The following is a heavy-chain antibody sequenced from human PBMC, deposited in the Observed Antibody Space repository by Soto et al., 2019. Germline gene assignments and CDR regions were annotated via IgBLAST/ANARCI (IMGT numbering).Heavy chain of an antibody. J-gene: IGHJ6*02. V-gene: IGHV1-69*13. CDR2: IIPIFGTA. CDR3: ARESGYSGAGYGWGVVSYYGMDV. D-gene: IGHD5-12*01. Sequence: SVKVSCKASGGTFSSYAISWVRQAPGQGLEWMGGIIPIFGTANYAQKFQGRVTITADESTSTAYMELSSLRSEDTAVYYCARESGYSGAGYGWGVVSYYGMDVWGQGTTVTVSS. CDR1: GGTFSSYA.